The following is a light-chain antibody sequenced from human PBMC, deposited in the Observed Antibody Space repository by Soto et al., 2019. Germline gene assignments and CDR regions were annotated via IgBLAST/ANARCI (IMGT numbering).Light chain of an antibody. CDR2: GAS. V-gene: IGKV3-20*01. CDR3: QHYDWSLTWT. CDR1: QTISTSF. J-gene: IGKJ1*01. Sequence: EIVLTQSPGTLSLSPRDRATLSCRAIQTISTSFLAWFEQKRSQVPRLLIYGASTRATGVPDRFSGSGSGTDFTLTVSELEPEDFAVYYCQHYDWSLTWTFGPGTKVDIK.